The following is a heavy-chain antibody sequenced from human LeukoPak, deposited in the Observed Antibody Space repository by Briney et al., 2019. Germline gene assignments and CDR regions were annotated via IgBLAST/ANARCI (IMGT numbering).Heavy chain of an antibody. CDR3: ARGCGSGSYYFDY. J-gene: IGHJ4*02. CDR1: GYSFTSYW. Sequence: GESLKISCKGSGYSFTSYWISWGRQMPGKGLGGMGRIDPSDSYTNYSPSFQGHVTISADKSISTAYLQWSSLKASDTAMYYCARGCGSGSYYFDYWGQGTLVTVSS. V-gene: IGHV5-10-1*01. D-gene: IGHD3-10*01. CDR2: IDPSDSYT.